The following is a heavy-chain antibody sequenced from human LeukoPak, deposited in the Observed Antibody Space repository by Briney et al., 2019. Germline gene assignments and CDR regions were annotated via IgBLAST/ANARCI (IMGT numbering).Heavy chain of an antibody. Sequence: SETLSLTCTVSGGSISSSSYYWGWIRQPPGKGLEWIGSIYYSGSTYYNPSLKSRVTISVDTSKNQFSLKLSSVTAADTAVYYCQVVVGATALYYFDYWGQGTLVTVSS. V-gene: IGHV4-39*07. CDR3: QVVVGATALYYFDY. CDR2: IYYSGST. D-gene: IGHD1-26*01. CDR1: GGSISSSSYY. J-gene: IGHJ4*02.